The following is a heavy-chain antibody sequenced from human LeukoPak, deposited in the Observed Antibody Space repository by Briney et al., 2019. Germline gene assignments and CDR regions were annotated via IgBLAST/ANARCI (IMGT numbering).Heavy chain of an antibody. CDR3: VRDRELAY. CDR1: SGSISSESNF. Sequence: SETLSLTCIVSSGSISSESNFWNWIRQPAGKGLEWIGRIYSSGSTTYNPSLRSRVTILVDTSKNQFSLRLRSVTAADTAVYYCVRDRELAYWGQGILVTVSS. V-gene: IGHV4-61*02. CDR2: IYSSGST. D-gene: IGHD1-1*01. J-gene: IGHJ4*02.